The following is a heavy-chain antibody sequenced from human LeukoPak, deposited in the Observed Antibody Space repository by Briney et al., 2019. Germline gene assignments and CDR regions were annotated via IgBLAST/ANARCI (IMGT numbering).Heavy chain of an antibody. CDR1: GGTFSSYA. CDR2: FDPEDGET. V-gene: IGHV1-24*01. D-gene: IGHD6-6*01. CDR3: TTDLRHSSSFVYY. J-gene: IGHJ4*02. Sequence: ASVKVSCKVSGGTFSSYAISWVRQAPGQGLEWMGGFDPEDGETIHAQKFQGRVTMTEDTSTDTAYMELSSLRSEDTAVYYCTTDLRHSSSFVYYWGQGTLVTVSS.